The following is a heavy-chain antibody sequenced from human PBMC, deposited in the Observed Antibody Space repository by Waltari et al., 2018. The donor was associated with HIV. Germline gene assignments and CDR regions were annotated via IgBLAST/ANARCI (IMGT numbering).Heavy chain of an antibody. V-gene: IGHV3-11*01. CDR3: AREPEYSSSSEDY. J-gene: IGHJ4*02. D-gene: IGHD6-6*01. CDR2: ISSSGSTI. CDR1: GFTFSDYY. Sequence: QVQLVESGGGLVKPGGSLRLSCAASGFTFSDYYISWIPPAPGKGLEWVSYISSSGSTIYYADSVKGRFTISRDNAKNSLYLQMNSLRAEDTAVYYCAREPEYSSSSEDYWGQGTLVTVSS.